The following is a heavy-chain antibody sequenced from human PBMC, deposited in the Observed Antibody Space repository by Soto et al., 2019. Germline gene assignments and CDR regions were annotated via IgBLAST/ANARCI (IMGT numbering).Heavy chain of an antibody. CDR3: ARRLEGAPSDLLDY. CDR2: ISHDERIK. CDR1: GFTFSDYV. D-gene: IGHD1-1*01. Sequence: QVQLVESGGGVVQPGRSLRLSCAASGFTFSDYVMHWVRQVPGKGLEWVAIISHDERIKYYADSVKGRFTISRDNSNNMLYLQMDSLQTEDTALYYCARRLEGAPSDLLDYWGQGTLVTVSS. V-gene: IGHV3-30*03. J-gene: IGHJ4*02.